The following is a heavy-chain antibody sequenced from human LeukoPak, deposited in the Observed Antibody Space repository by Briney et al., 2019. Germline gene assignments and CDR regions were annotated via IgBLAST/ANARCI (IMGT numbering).Heavy chain of an antibody. CDR3: AKSNGYGLVDI. Sequence: NPGGSLRLSCAASGFTFSSYAMSWVRQPPGKGLEWIGNIFYSGSTYYSPSLKSRVTISLDTSRNQFSLKLNSVTAADTAVYYCAKSNGYGLVDIWGQGTMVTVSS. CDR1: GFTFSSYA. D-gene: IGHD3-10*01. V-gene: IGHV4-59*12. J-gene: IGHJ3*02. CDR2: IFYSGST.